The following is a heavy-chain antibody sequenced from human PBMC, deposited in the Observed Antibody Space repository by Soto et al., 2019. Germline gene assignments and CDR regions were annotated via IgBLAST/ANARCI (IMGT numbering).Heavy chain of an antibody. V-gene: IGHV3-30*18. J-gene: IGHJ4*02. CDR3: AKGDLDTSMAMAFDY. Sequence: HVQLVESGGGVVQPGTSLRLSCAASGFTFRSYGLHWVRRAPGKGLEWVAVISYDGSNTFYTDSVKGRFTISRDNFKNSLYLEMDRLRTEDTAVYYCAKGDLDTSMAMAFDYWGQGTLVTVSS. CDR1: GFTFRSYG. CDR2: ISYDGSNT. D-gene: IGHD5-18*01.